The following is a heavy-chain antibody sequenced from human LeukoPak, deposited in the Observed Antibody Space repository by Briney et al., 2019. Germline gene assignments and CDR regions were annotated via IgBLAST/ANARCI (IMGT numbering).Heavy chain of an antibody. CDR3: ARTREVDTAMAD. Sequence: GASVKVSCKASGYTFISYGISWVRQAPGQGLEWMGWISGYNGNTKYAQKLQGRVTMTTDTSTSTAYMELRSLRSDDTAVYYCARTREVDTAMADWGQGTLVTVSS. V-gene: IGHV1-18*01. CDR2: ISGYNGNT. J-gene: IGHJ4*02. CDR1: GYTFISYG. D-gene: IGHD5-18*01.